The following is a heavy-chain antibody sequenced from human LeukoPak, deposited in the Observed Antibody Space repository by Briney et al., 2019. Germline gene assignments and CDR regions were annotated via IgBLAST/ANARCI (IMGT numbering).Heavy chain of an antibody. CDR3: ARDRDYDFWSGPSPGWFDP. CDR2: ISAYNGNT. CDR1: GYTFTSYS. V-gene: IGHV1-18*01. D-gene: IGHD3-3*01. J-gene: IGHJ5*02. Sequence: ASVKVSCKASGYTFTSYSISWVRQAPGQGLEWMGWISAYNGNTNYAQKLQGRVTMTTDTSTSTAYMELRSLRSDDTAVYYCARDRDYDFWSGPSPGWFDPWGQGTLVTVSS.